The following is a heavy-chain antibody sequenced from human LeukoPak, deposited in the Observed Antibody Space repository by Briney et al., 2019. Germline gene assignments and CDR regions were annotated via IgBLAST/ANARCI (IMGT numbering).Heavy chain of an antibody. D-gene: IGHD2-2*01. CDR2: ISGSGGST. CDR3: AKAAPIVVVPAALADDFDY. Sequence: GSLRLSCAASGFTFSSYAMSWVRQAPGKGLEWVSAISGSGGSTYYADSVKGRFTISRDNSKNTLYLQMNSLRAEDTAVYYCAKAAPIVVVPAALADDFDYWDQGTLVTVSS. J-gene: IGHJ4*02. CDR1: GFTFSSYA. V-gene: IGHV3-23*01.